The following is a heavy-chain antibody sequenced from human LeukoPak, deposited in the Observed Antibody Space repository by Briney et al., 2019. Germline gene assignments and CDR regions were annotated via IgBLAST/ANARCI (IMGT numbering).Heavy chain of an antibody. Sequence: AGGSLRLSCAASGFTFSSYAMSWVRQAPGKGLEGVSAISGSGGSTYYADSVKGRFTISRDNSKNTLYLQMNSLRADDTAVYYCAKCNDFWSGYLLYWGQGTLVTVSS. V-gene: IGHV3-23*01. CDR1: GFTFSSYA. J-gene: IGHJ4*02. CDR2: ISGSGGST. CDR3: AKCNDFWSGYLLY. D-gene: IGHD3-3*01.